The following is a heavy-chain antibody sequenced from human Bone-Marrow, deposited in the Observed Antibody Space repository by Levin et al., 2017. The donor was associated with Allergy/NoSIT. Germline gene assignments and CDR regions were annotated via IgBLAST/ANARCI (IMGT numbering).Heavy chain of an antibody. Sequence: VASVKVSCAASGFIFSDYAMNWVRQAPGKGLEWVSSISSTSYNIYYADSVKGRFIISRDNANDSLFLQMNSLRDEDTAVYYCVRETGDGLGDHWGQGTLVTVSS. J-gene: IGHJ4*02. CDR2: ISSTSYNI. CDR3: VRETGDGLGDH. D-gene: IGHD7-27*01. V-gene: IGHV3-21*01. CDR1: GFIFSDYA.